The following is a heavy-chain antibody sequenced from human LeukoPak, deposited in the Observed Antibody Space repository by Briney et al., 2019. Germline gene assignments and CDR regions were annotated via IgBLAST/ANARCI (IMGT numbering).Heavy chain of an antibody. CDR3: AADVIRGYSYGPRDY. D-gene: IGHD5-18*01. J-gene: IGHJ4*02. CDR1: GGTFSSYA. V-gene: IGHV1-69*04. Sequence: GASVKVSCKASGGTFSSYAISWVRQAPGQGLEWMGRIIPICGIANYAQKFQGRVTITADKSTSTAYMELSSLRSEDTAVYYCAADVIRGYSYGPRDYWGQGTLVTVSS. CDR2: IIPICGIA.